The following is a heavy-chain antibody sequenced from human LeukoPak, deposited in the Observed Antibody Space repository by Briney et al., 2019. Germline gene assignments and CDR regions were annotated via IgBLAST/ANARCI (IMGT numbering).Heavy chain of an antibody. CDR1: GGSISSGGYC. CDR2: IYYSGST. J-gene: IGHJ4*02. Sequence: PSETLSLTCTVSGGSISSGGYCWSWIRQHPGKGLEWIGYIYYSGSTYYNPSLKSRVTISVDTSKNQFSLKLSSVTAADTAVYYCARDRRLDYYDSSGYQPPSYYFDYWGQGTLVTVSS. D-gene: IGHD3-22*01. CDR3: ARDRRLDYYDSSGYQPPSYYFDY. V-gene: IGHV4-31*03.